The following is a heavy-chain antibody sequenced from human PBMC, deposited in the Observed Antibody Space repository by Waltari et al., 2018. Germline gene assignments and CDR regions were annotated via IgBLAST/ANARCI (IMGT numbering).Heavy chain of an antibody. CDR1: GFPFGTYD. V-gene: IGHV3-30-3*01. CDR2: ISYDGSNQ. D-gene: IGHD5-18*01. CDR3: ARVGYSYGKNYYYYYYMDV. J-gene: IGHJ6*03. Sequence: QVQLVESGGGVVQPGRSLRRPCAASGFPFGTYDIHWVRQAPGKGLEWVTVISYDGSNQYYADSVKGRFTISRDNSKNTLYLHMNSLRAEDTAVYYCARVGYSYGKNYYYYYYMDVWGKGTTVTISS.